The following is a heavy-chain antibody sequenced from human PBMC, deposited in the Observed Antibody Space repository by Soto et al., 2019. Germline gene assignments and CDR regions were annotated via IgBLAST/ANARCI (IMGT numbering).Heavy chain of an antibody. V-gene: IGHV3-48*02. Sequence: EVQLVESGGGLVQPGGSPRLSCAASGFTLSSYSMHWVRQAPGKGLEWVSYISGSGGTIYYADSVKGRFTISRDNAKNSLSVQMNSLRDEDTAVYFCARETGLRSSGGSYYVDFGGEGTRVTVSS. CDR2: ISGSGGTI. J-gene: IGHJ4*02. CDR3: ARETGLRSSGGSYYVDF. D-gene: IGHD6-19*01. CDR1: GFTLSSYS.